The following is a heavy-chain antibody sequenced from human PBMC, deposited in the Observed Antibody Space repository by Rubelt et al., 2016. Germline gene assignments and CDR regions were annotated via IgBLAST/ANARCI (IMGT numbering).Heavy chain of an antibody. Sequence: MHWVRQAPGQRLEWMGWINAGNGNTKYSQKFQGRVTITRDTSASTACMELSSLRSEDTAVYYCARDRAYCGGDCYFDYWGQGTLVTVSS. D-gene: IGHD2-21*02. CDR2: INAGNGNT. V-gene: IGHV1-3*01. J-gene: IGHJ4*02. CDR3: ARDRAYCGGDCYFDY.